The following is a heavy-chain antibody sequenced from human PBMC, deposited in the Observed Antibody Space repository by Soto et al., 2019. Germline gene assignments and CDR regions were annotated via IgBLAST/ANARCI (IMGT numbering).Heavy chain of an antibody. J-gene: IGHJ5*02. V-gene: IGHV1-69*13. CDR1: GGTFSSYA. CDR2: IIPIFGTA. Sequence: SVKVSCKASGGTFSSYAISWVRQAPGQGLEWMGGIIPIFGTANYAQKFQGRVTITADESTSTAYMELSSLRSEDTAVYYCARGVLRYFDWLLLDNWFDPWGQGTLVTVSS. CDR3: ARGVLRYFDWLLLDNWFDP. D-gene: IGHD3-9*01.